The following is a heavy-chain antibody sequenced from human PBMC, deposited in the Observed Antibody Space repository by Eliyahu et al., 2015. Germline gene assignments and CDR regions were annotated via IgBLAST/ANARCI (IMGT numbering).Heavy chain of an antibody. CDR3: ARGSDSSTWEGY. J-gene: IGHJ4*02. V-gene: IGHV3-21*01. D-gene: IGHD6-13*01. Sequence: EVQLVESGGGLVQPGGSLRLXCAASGFTFSSYYMNWVRQAPGKGLEXVSSISGSSSGIYYGDSVKGRFTISRDNAKNLLFLQMNSLRVDDTAVYYCARGSDSSTWEGYWGQGTLVTVSS. CDR2: ISGSSSGI. CDR1: GFTFSSYY.